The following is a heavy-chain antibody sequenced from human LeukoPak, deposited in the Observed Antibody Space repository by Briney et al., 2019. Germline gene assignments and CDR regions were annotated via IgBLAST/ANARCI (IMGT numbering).Heavy chain of an antibody. CDR3: ARCPIYYYYMDV. CDR1: GESFSSYQ. CDR2: FIPIFGTA. Sequence: GASVKVSCKSSGESFSSYQITWVRQAPGQGLEWMGGFIPIFGTANYAQEFQGRVTITADESTSTAYMELSSLRSEDTAVYYCARCPIYYYYMDVWGKGTTVTVSS. V-gene: IGHV1-69*13. J-gene: IGHJ6*03.